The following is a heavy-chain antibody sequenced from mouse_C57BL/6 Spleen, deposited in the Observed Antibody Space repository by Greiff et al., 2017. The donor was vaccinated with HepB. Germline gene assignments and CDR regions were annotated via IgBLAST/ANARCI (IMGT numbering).Heavy chain of an antibody. D-gene: IGHD1-1*01. CDR3: AREGDYGSSLRLYAMDY. Sequence: VKLQESGPGLVQPSQSLSITCTVSGFSLTSYGVHWVRQSPGKGLEWLGVIWSGGSTDYNAAFISRLSISKDNSKSQVFFKMNSLQADDTAIYYCAREGDYGSSLRLYAMDYWGQGTSVTVSS. CDR2: IWSGGST. CDR1: GFSLTSYG. J-gene: IGHJ4*01. V-gene: IGHV2-2*01.